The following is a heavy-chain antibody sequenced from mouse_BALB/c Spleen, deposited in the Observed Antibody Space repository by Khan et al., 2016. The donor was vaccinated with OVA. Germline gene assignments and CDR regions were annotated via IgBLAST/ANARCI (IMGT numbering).Heavy chain of an antibody. J-gene: IGHJ3*01. CDR2: IWGDGST. CDR3: ARELRLGGFAY. Sequence: QVQLKQSGPGLVAPSQSLSITCTVSGFSLTDYGVNWVRQPPGKGLEWLGMIWGDGSTDYNSALNSRLSISKDNSKSQVFLKMSSLQTDDTARYYCARELRLGGFAYWGQGTLVTVSA. D-gene: IGHD1-2*01. CDR1: GFSLTDYG. V-gene: IGHV2-6-7*01.